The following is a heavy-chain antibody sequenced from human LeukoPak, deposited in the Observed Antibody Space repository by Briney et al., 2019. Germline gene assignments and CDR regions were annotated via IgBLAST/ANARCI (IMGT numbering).Heavy chain of an antibody. V-gene: IGHV3-23*01. CDR3: AKRRYDSSGHFDS. D-gene: IGHD3-22*01. CDR2: ISGSGSYT. CDR1: GFTVSDYS. Sequence: GGSLRLSCAASGFTVSDYSMSWVRQAPGKGLEWVSAISGSGSYTDYADSVKGRSTISKDISKNTLYMRMSSLRAEDTAVYFCAKRRYDSSGHFDSWGQGTLVTVSS. J-gene: IGHJ4*02.